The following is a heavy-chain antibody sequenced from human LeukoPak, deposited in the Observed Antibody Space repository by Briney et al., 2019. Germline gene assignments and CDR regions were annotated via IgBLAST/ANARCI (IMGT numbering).Heavy chain of an antibody. CDR2: ISYDGSNK. CDR3: ARPYYYDSSGYPKGGDY. V-gene: IGHV3-30-3*01. Sequence: QPGGSLRLSCAASGFTFSSYWMHWVRQAPGKGLEWVAVISYDGSNKYYADSVKGRFTISRDNSKNTLYLQMNSLRAEDTAVYYCARPYYYDSSGYPKGGDYWGQGTLVTVSS. CDR1: GFTFSSYW. J-gene: IGHJ4*02. D-gene: IGHD3-22*01.